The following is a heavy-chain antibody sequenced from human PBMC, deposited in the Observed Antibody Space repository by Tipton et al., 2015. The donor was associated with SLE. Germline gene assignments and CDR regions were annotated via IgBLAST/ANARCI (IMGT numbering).Heavy chain of an antibody. V-gene: IGHV4-39*07. CDR2: IYYSGST. J-gene: IGHJ6*03. Sequence: TLSLTCTVSGGSISSSSYYWGWIRQPLGKGLEWIGSIYYSGSTYYNPSLKSRVTISVDTSKNQFSLKLSSVTAADTAVYYCARASDYYYMDVWGKGTTVTVSS. CDR1: GGSISSSSYY. CDR3: ARASDYYYMDV.